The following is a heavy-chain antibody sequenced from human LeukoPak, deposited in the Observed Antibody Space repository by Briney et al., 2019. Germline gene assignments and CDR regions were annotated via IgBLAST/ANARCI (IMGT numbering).Heavy chain of an antibody. CDR1: GYTFTSYG. D-gene: IGHD3-10*01. J-gene: IGHJ4*02. V-gene: IGHV1-18*01. CDR2: ISGYNGNT. CDR3: ARDDNYGSGQPDD. Sequence: ASMKVSCKASGYTFTSYGITWVRQAPGQGLEWMGWISGYNGNTNYAQRFQGRVTMTTDTSTSTVYMELRSLRSDDTAVYYCARDDNYGSGQPDDWGQGTLVTVSS.